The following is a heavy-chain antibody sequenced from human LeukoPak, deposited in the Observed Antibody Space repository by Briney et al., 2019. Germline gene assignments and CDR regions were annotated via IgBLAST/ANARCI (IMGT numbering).Heavy chain of an antibody. CDR1: TLTFSSYV. CDR2: VSGSGGTT. J-gene: IGHJ3*01. CDR3: AKGRGIFGGIISDVFNV. Sequence: GGSLRLSCAASTLTFSSYVMTWVRQAPGKGLEWVAIVSGSGGTTDYADSVKGRFTISRDNSNNMVYLQLKSLRVEDTAVYYCAKGRGIFGGIISDVFNVWAHGKMVIVSS. D-gene: IGHD3-3*01. V-gene: IGHV3-23*01.